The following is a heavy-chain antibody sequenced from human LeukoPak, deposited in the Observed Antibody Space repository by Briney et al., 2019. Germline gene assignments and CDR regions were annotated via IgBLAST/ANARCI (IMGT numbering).Heavy chain of an antibody. CDR1: GFTFSSYG. Sequence: GGSLRLSCAASGFTFSSYGMHWVRQAPGKGLEWVAVIWYDGSNKYYADSVKGRFTISRDNSKNTLYLQMNSLRAEDTAVYYCARGSGSCYNVIGDYWGQGTLVTVSS. CDR3: ARGSGSCYNVIGDY. V-gene: IGHV3-33*01. D-gene: IGHD3-10*01. CDR2: IWYDGSNK. J-gene: IGHJ4*02.